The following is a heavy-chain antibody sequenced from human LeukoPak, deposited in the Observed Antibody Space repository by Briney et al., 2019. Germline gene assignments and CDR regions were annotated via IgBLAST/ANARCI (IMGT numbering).Heavy chain of an antibody. V-gene: IGHV3-48*04. J-gene: IGHJ6*02. CDR2: ISSSSDTI. CDR3: AKTAGYYDMDV. Sequence: GGSLRLSCAASGFTFSACGMNWVRQAPGKGLEWVSYISSSSDTIYYTDSVKGRFTISRDNAQDSLYLQMNSLRVEDTAVYYCAKTAGYYDMDVWGQGTTVTVSS. D-gene: IGHD3-9*01. CDR1: GFTFSACG.